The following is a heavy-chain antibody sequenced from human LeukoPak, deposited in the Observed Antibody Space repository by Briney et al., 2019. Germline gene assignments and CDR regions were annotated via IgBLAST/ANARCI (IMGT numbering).Heavy chain of an antibody. V-gene: IGHV3-7*04. CDR3: VRGGSRFSDY. J-gene: IGHJ4*02. CDR1: GFTFSSYW. CDR2: INRDGSGK. D-gene: IGHD3-16*01. Sequence: PGGSLRLSCAASGFTFSSYWMSWVRQPPGKGLEWVANINRDGSGKYFVDSVKGRFTISRDNAKNSLCLQMISLRAEDTAVYYCVRGGSRFSDYWGQGTLVTVSS.